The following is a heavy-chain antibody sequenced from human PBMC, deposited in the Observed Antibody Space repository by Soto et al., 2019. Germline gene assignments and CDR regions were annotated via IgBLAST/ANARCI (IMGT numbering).Heavy chain of an antibody. J-gene: IGHJ6*02. V-gene: IGHV1-8*01. D-gene: IGHD6-13*01. Sequence: ASVKVSCKASGYTFTSYDINWVRQATGQGLEGMGWMNPNSGNTGYAQKFQGRVTMTRNTSISTAYMELSSLRSEDTAVYYCARGPYSSSWYSYYYYYGMDVWGQGTTVTV. CDR2: MNPNSGNT. CDR1: GYTFTSYD. CDR3: ARGPYSSSWYSYYYYYGMDV.